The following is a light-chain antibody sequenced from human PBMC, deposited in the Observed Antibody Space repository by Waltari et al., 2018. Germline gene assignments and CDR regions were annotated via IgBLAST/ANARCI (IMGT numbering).Light chain of an antibody. Sequence: EIVMTQSPATLSVSPGEGATLSCRASQSVSRNLAWYQQKPGQAPRLLIFGASAMATGIPARFSGSGSGTEFTLTISSLQSEDVAVYFCQHYTEQPLTFGGGTKVEIK. V-gene: IGKV3-15*01. CDR1: QSVSRN. CDR2: GAS. CDR3: QHYTEQPLT. J-gene: IGKJ4*01.